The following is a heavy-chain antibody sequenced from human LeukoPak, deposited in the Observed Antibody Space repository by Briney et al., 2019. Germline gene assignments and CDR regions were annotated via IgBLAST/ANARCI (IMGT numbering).Heavy chain of an antibody. D-gene: IGHD3-22*01. J-gene: IGHJ6*02. Sequence: PSETLSLTCTVSGGSISSYYWSWIRQPPGKGLEWIGYIYYSGSTNYNPSLKSRVTISVDTSKNQFSLKLSSVTAADTAVYYCARDGKDSSRSYGMDVWGQGTTVTVSS. CDR2: IYYSGST. CDR3: ARDGKDSSRSYGMDV. V-gene: IGHV4-59*01. CDR1: GGSISSYY.